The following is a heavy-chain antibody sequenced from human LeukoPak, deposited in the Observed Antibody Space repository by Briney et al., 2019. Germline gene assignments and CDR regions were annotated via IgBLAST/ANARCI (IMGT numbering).Heavy chain of an antibody. CDR1: GYTFTDYY. V-gene: IGHV1-2*02. Sequence: GASVKVSCTASGYTFTDYYTHWVRQAPGQGLEWMGWINPNSGGTNYAQKFQGRVTMTRDTSISTAYMELSRLRSDDTAVYYCARDLSGRYEFDYWGQGTLVTVSS. J-gene: IGHJ4*02. D-gene: IGHD1-26*01. CDR2: INPNSGGT. CDR3: ARDLSGRYEFDY.